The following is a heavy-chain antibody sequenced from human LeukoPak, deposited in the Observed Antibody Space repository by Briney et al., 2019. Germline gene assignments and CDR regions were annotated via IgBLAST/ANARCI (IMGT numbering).Heavy chain of an antibody. V-gene: IGHV1-2*02. CDR1: GYTFTGYY. J-gene: IGHJ3*02. D-gene: IGHD3-3*01. Sequence: GASVKVSCKASGYTFTGYYMHWVRQAPGQGLEWMGWINPNSGGTKSAQKFQGRVTMTRDTSISTAYMELSRLRSDDTAVYYCASNTYYDFWSGYQDDAFDIWGQGTMVTVSS. CDR3: ASNTYYDFWSGYQDDAFDI. CDR2: INPNSGGT.